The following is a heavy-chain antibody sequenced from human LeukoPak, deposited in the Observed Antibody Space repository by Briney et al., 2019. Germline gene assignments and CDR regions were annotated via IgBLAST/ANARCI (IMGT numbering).Heavy chain of an antibody. CDR3: ARELPREVTLDY. V-gene: IGHV3-74*01. CDR1: EFNFFSYG. Sequence: SGGSLRLSCVASEFNFFSYGMQWVRQAPGKGLAWVSRIFTDGSTTSYADSVKGRFTISRDNAKNTLYLQMNSLRAEDTAVYYCARELPREVTLDYWGQGTLVTVSP. J-gene: IGHJ4*01. CDR2: IFTDGSTT. D-gene: IGHD2-21*02.